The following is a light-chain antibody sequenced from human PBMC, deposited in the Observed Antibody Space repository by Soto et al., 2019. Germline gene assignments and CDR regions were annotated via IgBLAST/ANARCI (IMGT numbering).Light chain of an antibody. Sequence: DIQMNQSPSSLSASVGDRVTITCQASQDISNYLNWYQQKPGKAPKLLIYDASNLETGVPSRFSGSGSGTDFTFTISSLQPEDIATYYCQQYDNLPSLTFGGGTKGEIK. V-gene: IGKV1-33*01. CDR3: QQYDNLPSLT. CDR2: DAS. CDR1: QDISNY. J-gene: IGKJ4*01.